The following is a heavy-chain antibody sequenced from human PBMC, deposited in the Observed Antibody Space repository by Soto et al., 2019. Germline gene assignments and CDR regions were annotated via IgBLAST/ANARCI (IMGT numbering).Heavy chain of an antibody. D-gene: IGHD2-15*01. Sequence: PGGSLRLSCAASGFTFSTYSMNWVRQAPGKGLEWVSYISSSSSTMYYADSVKGRFTISRDNAKNSLYLQMNSLRAEDTAVYYCARRGYCSGGNCQLLPYYFDFWGQGTLVTVSS. CDR1: GFTFSTYS. V-gene: IGHV3-48*01. CDR2: ISSSSSTM. J-gene: IGHJ4*02. CDR3: ARRGYCSGGNCQLLPYYFDF.